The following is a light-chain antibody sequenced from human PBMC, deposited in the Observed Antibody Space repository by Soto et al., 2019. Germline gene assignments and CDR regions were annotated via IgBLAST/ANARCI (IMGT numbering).Light chain of an antibody. CDR2: SAS. CDR1: QSMSLF. CDR3: QQSYNLPWT. J-gene: IGKJ1*01. V-gene: IGKV1-39*01. Sequence: DIKMTQSTSSLSASVGDRVTITCRASQSMSLFLNWYQQKPGKAPKLLIYSASTLQSGVPSRFSGSGSGPDFTLTIASLQPEDSATYYCQQSYNLPWTFGPGTKVDIK.